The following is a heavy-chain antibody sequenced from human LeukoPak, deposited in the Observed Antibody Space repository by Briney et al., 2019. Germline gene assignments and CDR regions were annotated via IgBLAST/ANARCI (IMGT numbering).Heavy chain of an antibody. Sequence: GGSLRLSCAASGFTFSSYWTSWVRQAPGKGGEWGANIKQDGREKYYVDSVKGRFTISRDNAKNSLYLQMNSLRAEDTAVYYCAREWGYCSSTSCSYGMDVWGKGTTVTVSS. V-gene: IGHV3-7*03. J-gene: IGHJ6*04. CDR3: AREWGYCSSTSCSYGMDV. CDR1: GFTFSSYW. D-gene: IGHD2-2*01. CDR2: IKQDGREK.